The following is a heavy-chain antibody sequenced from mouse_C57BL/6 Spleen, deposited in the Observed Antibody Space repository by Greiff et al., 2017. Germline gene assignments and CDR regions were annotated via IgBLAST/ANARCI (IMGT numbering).Heavy chain of an antibody. Sequence: EVRLMESGGGLLQPGGSLSLSCAASGFTFTDSYMSWVRQPPGKALDWLGFIRNKANGYTTEYSASVKGRFTIPRDNSQSILYLQMNALRAEDSATYYCARYYCGRWYCDVGGTGTTVTVSS. CDR2: IRNKANGYTT. V-gene: IGHV7-3*01. D-gene: IGHD1-1*01. J-gene: IGHJ1*03. CDR1: GFTFTDSY. CDR3: ARYYCGRWYCDV.